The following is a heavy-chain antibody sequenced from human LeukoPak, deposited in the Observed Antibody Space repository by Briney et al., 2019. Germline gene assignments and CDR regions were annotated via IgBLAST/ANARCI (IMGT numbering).Heavy chain of an antibody. Sequence: GGSLRLSCAASGFTFNIYAMHWVRQAPGQRLDWVAVISYDGNNKYYADSVKGRITNSRDNSKNTLYLQMNTLRAEDMTVYYCARETKTYQYYYGMDVWGQGTTVTVCS. D-gene: IGHD2-8*01. J-gene: IGHJ6*02. V-gene: IGHV3-30*04. CDR1: GFTFNIYA. CDR3: ARETKTYQYYYGMDV. CDR2: ISYDGNNK.